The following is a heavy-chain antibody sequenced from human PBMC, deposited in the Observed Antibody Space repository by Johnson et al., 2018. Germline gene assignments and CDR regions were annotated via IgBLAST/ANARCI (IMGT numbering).Heavy chain of an antibody. V-gene: IGHV5-51*03. CDR3: ASHGYNWNDGYFQH. CDR2: IYPGDSDT. Sequence: VQLVQSGAEVKKSGESLKISCKGSGYSFTSYWIGWVRQMPGKGLEWMGIIYPGDSDTRYRPSFQGQVTIPADKSISPAYLQWSSLKASDTAMYYGASHGYNWNDGYFQHWGQGTLVTVSS. CDR1: GYSFTSYW. J-gene: IGHJ1*01. D-gene: IGHD1-1*01.